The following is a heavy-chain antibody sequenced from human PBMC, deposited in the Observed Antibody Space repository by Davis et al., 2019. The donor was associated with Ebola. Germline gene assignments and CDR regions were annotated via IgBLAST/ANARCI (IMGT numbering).Heavy chain of an antibody. Sequence: GESLKISCAASAFTPSTYGMSWVRQAPGKAPEWVSSISASGGSRYYADSVKGRFTISRDNSKNTLFLQMHSLRAEDTAIYYCAKDLRRGESYGWFDSWGQGTLVTVSS. CDR3: AKDLRRGESYGWFDS. D-gene: IGHD1-26*01. V-gene: IGHV3-23*01. CDR1: AFTPSTYG. J-gene: IGHJ5*01. CDR2: ISASGGSR.